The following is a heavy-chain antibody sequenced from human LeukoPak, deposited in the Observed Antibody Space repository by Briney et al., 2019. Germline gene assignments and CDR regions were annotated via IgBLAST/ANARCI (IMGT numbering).Heavy chain of an antibody. J-gene: IGHJ4*02. CDR3: VRLAYYDSSGYYYDY. D-gene: IGHD3-22*01. Sequence: KPSETLSLTCTVSGGSISSYYWSWIRQPPGKGLEWIGYIYYSGSTNYNPSLKSRVTISVDTSKNQFSLKLSSVTAADTAVYYCVRLAYYDSSGYYYDYWGQGTLVTVSS. CDR1: GGSISSYY. CDR2: IYYSGST. V-gene: IGHV4-59*08.